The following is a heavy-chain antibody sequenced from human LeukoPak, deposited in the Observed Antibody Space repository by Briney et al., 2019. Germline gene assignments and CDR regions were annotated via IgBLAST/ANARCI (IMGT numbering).Heavy chain of an antibody. CDR2: ISSSGSTI. Sequence: GGSLRLSCAASGFTFSDYYMSWIRQAPGKGLEWVSYISSSGSTIYYADSVKGRFTISRDNAKNSLYLQMNSLRAEDTAVYYCARAKTEQWLVKYYFDYWGQGTLLTVSS. J-gene: IGHJ4*02. CDR1: GFTFSDYY. D-gene: IGHD6-19*01. V-gene: IGHV3-11*04. CDR3: ARAKTEQWLVKYYFDY.